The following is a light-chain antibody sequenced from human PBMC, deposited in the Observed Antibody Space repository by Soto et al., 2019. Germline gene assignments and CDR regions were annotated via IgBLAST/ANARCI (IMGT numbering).Light chain of an antibody. J-gene: IGKJ1*01. V-gene: IGKV3-11*01. CDR1: QNISNY. CDR2: DVS. Sequence: IVLTHSPATLSLSPGKRATLSCRASQNISNYLIWYQQKPGQAPRLLIYDVSNRAAGIPARFSGTGWSAEVSDSASSLEPEDFPTYYCQHYNSYQCTLGQGPKVDIK. CDR3: QHYNSYQCT.